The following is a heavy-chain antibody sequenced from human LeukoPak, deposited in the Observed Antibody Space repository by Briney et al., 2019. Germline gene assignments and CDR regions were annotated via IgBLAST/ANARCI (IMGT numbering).Heavy chain of an antibody. CDR1: GGTFSSYA. CDR3: ARTAEAGYYYYMDV. J-gene: IGHJ6*03. V-gene: IGHV1-69*05. CDR2: IIPIFGTA. Sequence: GASVKVSCKASGGTFSSYAISWVRQAPGQGLEWMGGIIPIFGTANYAQKFQGRVTITTDESTSTAYMELSSLRSEDTAVYYCARTAEAGYYYYMDVWGQGTTVTVSS. D-gene: IGHD6-19*01.